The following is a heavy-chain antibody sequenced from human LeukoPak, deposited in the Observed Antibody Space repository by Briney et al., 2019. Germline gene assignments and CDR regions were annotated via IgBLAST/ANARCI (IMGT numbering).Heavy chain of an antibody. J-gene: IGHJ4*02. CDR1: GYNFTNYW. CDR2: IYPGDSDT. CDR3: ARFLAEEATMYFDY. Sequence: GESLKISCEASGYNFTNYWIGWVRQMTGKGLEWMGIIYPGDSDTRYSPSFQGQVTISADKSISTAYLQWSSLKASDTAMYYCARFLAEEATMYFDYWGQGTLVTVSS. V-gene: IGHV5-51*01. D-gene: IGHD5-12*01.